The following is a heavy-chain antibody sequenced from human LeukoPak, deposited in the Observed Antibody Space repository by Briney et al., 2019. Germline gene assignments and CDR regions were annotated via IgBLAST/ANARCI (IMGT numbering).Heavy chain of an antibody. D-gene: IGHD3-10*01. J-gene: IGHJ3*02. CDR3: AGAGSSLDALDI. CDR1: GFTFSSYS. V-gene: IGHV3-21*06. Sequence: GGSLRLSCAAPGFTFSSYSMNWVRQAPGKGLEWVSSISSSSSYIYYADSVKGRFTISRDNAENSLFLQMNSLRVEDTAVYYCAGAGSSLDALDIWGQGTVVTVSS. CDR2: ISSSSSYI.